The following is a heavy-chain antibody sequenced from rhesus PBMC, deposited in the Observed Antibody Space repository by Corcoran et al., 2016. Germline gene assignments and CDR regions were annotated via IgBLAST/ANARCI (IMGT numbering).Heavy chain of an antibody. V-gene: IGHV4-160*01. CDR2: IRSGGST. CDR3: ARHQLPYYNILGNRFDV. CDR1: GGSVSGYS. D-gene: IGHD3-3*01. J-gene: IGHJ5-1*01. Sequence: QVQLQQWGEGLVKPSETLSLTRAVYGGSVSGYSGGWIRQPPGKGLGWIGRIRSGGSTNYNPSLKSRVTISIDTSKNQFSLKLSSVTAADTAVYYCARHQLPYYNILGNRFDVWGPGVLVTVSS.